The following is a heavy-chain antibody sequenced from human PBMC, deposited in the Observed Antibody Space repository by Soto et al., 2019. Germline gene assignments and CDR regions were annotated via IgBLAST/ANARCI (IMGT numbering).Heavy chain of an antibody. CDR1: KVTAW. D-gene: IGHD3-10*01. V-gene: IGHV3-15*01. J-gene: IGHJ6*02. CDR3: GDLDGSYFGTDV. CDR2: IKSKAVGETI. Sequence: GGSLRLSCGASKVTAWMSWVRQAPGKGLEWVGRIKSKAVGETIDYAAPVQGRFTISRDDSKDMVYLEMNSLKIEDTAVYSCGDLDGSYFGTDVWGQGTTVTVS.